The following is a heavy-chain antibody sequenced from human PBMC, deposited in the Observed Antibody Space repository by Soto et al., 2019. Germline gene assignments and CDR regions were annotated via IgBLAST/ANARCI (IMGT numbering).Heavy chain of an antibody. CDR1: YGSISGGGDC. CDR3: SRGSTYYNFWSSNAFDP. D-gene: IGHD3-3*01. J-gene: IGHJ5*02. Sequence: HFHSCTVAYGSISGGGDCCSWIRQPQGKGLEWIGYIYHGGSTYYNPSLRSGVTITVDRSKNQFSLKLSSVTAADTDVYYCSRGSTYYNFWSSNAFDPLGQRTL. CDR2: IYHGGST. V-gene: IGHV4-30-2*01.